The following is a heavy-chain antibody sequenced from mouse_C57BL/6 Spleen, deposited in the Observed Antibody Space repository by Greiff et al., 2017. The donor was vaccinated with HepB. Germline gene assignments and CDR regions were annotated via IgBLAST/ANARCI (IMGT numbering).Heavy chain of an antibody. CDR1: GYTFTSYW. CDR3: ARDYYGSSRFDY. CDR2: IDPSDSYT. J-gene: IGHJ2*01. D-gene: IGHD1-1*01. V-gene: IGHV1-69*01. Sequence: QVQLKQPGAELVMPGASVKLSCKASGYTFTSYWMHWVKQRPGQGLEWIGEIDPSDSYTNYNQKFKGKSTLTVDKSSSTAYMQLSSLTSEDSAVYDCARDYYGSSRFDYWGQGTTLTVSS.